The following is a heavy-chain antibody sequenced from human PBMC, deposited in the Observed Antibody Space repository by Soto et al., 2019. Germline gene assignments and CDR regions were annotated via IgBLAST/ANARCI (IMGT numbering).Heavy chain of an antibody. D-gene: IGHD3-10*01. CDR2: IYWDDDE. V-gene: IGHV2-5*02. CDR3: AHSRNLITEDAQVGDFDY. Sequence: QITLKESGPTQVKPTQTLTLTCSFSGFSLNSDAAGVGWVRQTPGEALEWLALIYWDDDERYSPSLKTRLTISKDPSKIQVVLIVTNLHPVETATYYCAHSRNLITEDAQVGDFDYWGQGTLVTVSS. CDR1: GFSLNSDAAG. J-gene: IGHJ4*02.